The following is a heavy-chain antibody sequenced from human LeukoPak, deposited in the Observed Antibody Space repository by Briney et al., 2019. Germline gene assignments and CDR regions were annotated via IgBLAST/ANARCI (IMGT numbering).Heavy chain of an antibody. D-gene: IGHD3-10*01. CDR1: GVSISSGGYF. J-gene: IGHJ4*02. V-gene: IGHV4-31*03. Sequence: PSETLSLTCTVSGVSISSGGYFWSWIRQHPGKGLEWIGYIYYSGSTYYNPSLKSRVTISVDTSKNQFSLKLSSVTAADTAVYYCARDSGISGRTDYWGQGTLVTVSS. CDR3: ARDSGISGRTDY. CDR2: IYYSGST.